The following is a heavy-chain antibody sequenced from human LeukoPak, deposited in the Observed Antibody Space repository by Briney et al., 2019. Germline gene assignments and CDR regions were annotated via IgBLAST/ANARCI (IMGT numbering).Heavy chain of an antibody. J-gene: IGHJ5*02. CDR2: ISYDGSNK. CDR1: GFTFSSYA. Sequence: GRSLRLSCAACGFTFSSYAMHWVRQAPGKGLEWVAVISYDGSNKYYADSVKGRFTISRDNSKNTLYLQMNSLRGEDTAVYYCARDWAAGSNWFDPWGQGTLVTVSS. CDR3: ARDWAAGSNWFDP. V-gene: IGHV3-30*04. D-gene: IGHD6-13*01.